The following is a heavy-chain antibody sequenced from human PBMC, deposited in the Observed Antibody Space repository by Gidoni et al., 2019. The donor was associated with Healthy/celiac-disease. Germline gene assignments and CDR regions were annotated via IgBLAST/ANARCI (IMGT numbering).Heavy chain of an antibody. CDR2: SSSISSYI. D-gene: IGHD2-21*01. V-gene: IGHV3-21*01. Sequence: EVQLVESGGGLAKPGGSLSLSCAASGFTFRSYSMNWVRHAPVKWLEWVSSSSSISSYIYYADSVKGRFTISRDNAKNSLYLQMNSLRAEDTAVYYCARDCALPVYYYGMDVWGQGTTVTVSS. CDR3: ARDCALPVYYYGMDV. J-gene: IGHJ6*02. CDR1: GFTFRSYS.